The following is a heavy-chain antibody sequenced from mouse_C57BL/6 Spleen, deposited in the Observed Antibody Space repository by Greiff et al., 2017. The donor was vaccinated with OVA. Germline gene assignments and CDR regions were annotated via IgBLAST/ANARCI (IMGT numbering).Heavy chain of an antibody. V-gene: IGHV10-1*01. CDR3: VSTAQAGSY. D-gene: IGHD3-2*02. CDR1: GFSFTTYA. Sequence: EAGGGLVQPTGSLKLSCAASGFSFTTYAMNWVRQAPGKGLEWVARIRSKSNNYATYYADSVKDRFTISRDDSESMLYLQMNNLKTEDTAMYYCVSTAQAGSYWGQGTLVTVSA. CDR2: IRSKSNNYAT. J-gene: IGHJ3*01.